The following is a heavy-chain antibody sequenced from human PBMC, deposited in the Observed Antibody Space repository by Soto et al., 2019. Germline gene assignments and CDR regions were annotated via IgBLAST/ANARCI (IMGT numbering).Heavy chain of an antibody. CDR1: GFTFSNYA. CDR2: MSGSGGRS. V-gene: IGHV3-23*01. Sequence: EVQLLDSGGGLVQPGGSLRLSCAASGFTFSNYAMTWVRQGPGKGLEWVSGMSGSGGRSYYADSVKGRFTISRDNSKSTLDLQLNSRRAEGTAVYYCAKDYFVWASEQTYYFDHWGQGTLVTVSS. CDR3: AKDYFVWASEQTYYFDH. D-gene: IGHD3-16*01. J-gene: IGHJ4*02.